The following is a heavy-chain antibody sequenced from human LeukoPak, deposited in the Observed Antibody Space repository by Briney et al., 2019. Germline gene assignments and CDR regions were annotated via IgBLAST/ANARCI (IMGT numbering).Heavy chain of an antibody. J-gene: IGHJ4*02. CDR3: AKDDANYDILIGRGAPQDY. Sequence: PGGSLRLSCAASGFTFSSYAMTWVRQAPGKGLEWVSAISGSGGSTYYADSVKGRFTISRDNSKNTLYLQMNSLRAEDTAVYYCAKDDANYDILIGRGAPQDYWGQGTLVTVPS. V-gene: IGHV3-23*01. D-gene: IGHD3-9*01. CDR1: GFTFSSYA. CDR2: ISGSGGST.